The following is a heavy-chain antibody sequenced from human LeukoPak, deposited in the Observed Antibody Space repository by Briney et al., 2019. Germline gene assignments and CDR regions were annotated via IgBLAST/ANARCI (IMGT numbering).Heavy chain of an antibody. J-gene: IGHJ6*03. D-gene: IGHD4-17*01. CDR3: ARAALSVTTYYYYMDV. CDR2: ISAYNGNT. Sequence: GASVKVSCKASGYTFTSYGISWVRQAPGQGLEWTGWISAYNGNTNYAQRLQGRVTMTTDTSTSTAYMELRSLRSDDTAVYYCARAALSVTTYYYYMDVWGKGTTVTVSS. V-gene: IGHV1-18*01. CDR1: GYTFTSYG.